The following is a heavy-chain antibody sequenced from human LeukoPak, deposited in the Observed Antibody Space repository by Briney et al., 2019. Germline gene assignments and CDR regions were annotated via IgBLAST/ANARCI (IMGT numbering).Heavy chain of an antibody. J-gene: IGHJ4*02. Sequence: SETLSLTCTVSGGSISSGGYYWSWIRRHPGKGLEWIGYIYYSGSTYYNPSLKSRVTISVDTSKNQFSLKLSSVTAADTAVYYCARGSPYTYYDFWSGYGDYWGQGTLVTVSS. D-gene: IGHD3-3*01. CDR3: ARGSPYTYYDFWSGYGDY. V-gene: IGHV4-31*03. CDR2: IYYSGST. CDR1: GGSISSGGYY.